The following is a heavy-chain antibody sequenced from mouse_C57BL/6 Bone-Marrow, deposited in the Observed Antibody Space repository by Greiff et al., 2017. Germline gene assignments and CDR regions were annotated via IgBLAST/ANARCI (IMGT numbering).Heavy chain of an antibody. CDR2: INPGSGGT. CDR3: AREWLAYAMDY. J-gene: IGHJ4*01. V-gene: IGHV1-54*01. CDR1: GYAFTNYL. D-gene: IGHD2-2*01. Sequence: QVQLQQPGAELVRPGTSVKVSCKASGYAFTNYLIEWVKQRPGQGLEWIGVINPGSGGTNYNEKFKGKATLTADKSSSTAYMQLSSLTSEDSAVYFCAREWLAYAMDYWGQGTSVTVSS.